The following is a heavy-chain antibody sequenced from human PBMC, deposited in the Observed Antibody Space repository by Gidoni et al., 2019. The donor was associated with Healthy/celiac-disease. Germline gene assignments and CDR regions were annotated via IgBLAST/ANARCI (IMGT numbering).Heavy chain of an antibody. CDR3: ATAPPQLDSADDY. CDR1: GFPFSSYA. J-gene: IGHJ4*02. D-gene: IGHD2-15*01. CDR2: ISGSGGST. Sequence: EVQLLESGGGLVQHGGSLRLSCAASGFPFSSYAMSWVRQAPGKGLEWVSAISGSGGSTYYADSVKGRFTISRDNSKNTLYLQMNSLRAEDTAVYYCATAPPQLDSADDYWGQGTLVTVSS. V-gene: IGHV3-23*01.